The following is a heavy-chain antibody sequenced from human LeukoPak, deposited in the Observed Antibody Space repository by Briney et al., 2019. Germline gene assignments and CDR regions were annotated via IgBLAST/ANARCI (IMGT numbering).Heavy chain of an antibody. V-gene: IGHV3-23*01. D-gene: IGHD3-10*01. J-gene: IGHJ4*02. CDR2: VSGSGGTT. Sequence: PGGSLRLSCAASGFIFSNYAMTWARLTPGKGLEWVSAVSGSGGTTYYADSVKGRFTISRDSSTNTLYLQLSSLRAEDTAIYYCARGSSVFAYFFDDGGQGTLVTVAS. CDR1: GFIFSNYA. CDR3: ARGSSVFAYFFDD.